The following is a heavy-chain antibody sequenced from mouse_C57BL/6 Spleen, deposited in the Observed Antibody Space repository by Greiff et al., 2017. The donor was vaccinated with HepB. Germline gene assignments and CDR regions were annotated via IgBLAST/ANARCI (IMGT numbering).Heavy chain of an antibody. Sequence: VQLQQSGAELARPGASVKLSCKASGYTFTSYGISWVKQRTGQGLEWIGEIYPRSGNTYYNEKFKGKATLTADKSSSTAYMELRSLTSADSAVYFVGRGGRSCFAYWGQGTLVTVSA. CDR1: GYTFTSYG. CDR2: IYPRSGNT. J-gene: IGHJ3*01. D-gene: IGHD1-1*01. V-gene: IGHV1-81*01. CDR3: GRGGRSCFAY.